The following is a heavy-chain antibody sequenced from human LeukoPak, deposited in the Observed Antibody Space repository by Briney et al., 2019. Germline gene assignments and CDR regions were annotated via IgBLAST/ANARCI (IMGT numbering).Heavy chain of an antibody. J-gene: IGHJ4*02. D-gene: IGHD3-16*02. V-gene: IGHV4-4*07. CDR2: IYASGST. Sequence: SETLSLTCTVSGGSISSYYWSWIRQPPGKGLEWIGRIYASGSTNYNSSLKSRVTMSIDTSKNQFSLKMSSVTAADTAMYYCARESTLYQRLFDYWGQGTLVTVSS. CDR3: ARESTLYQRLFDY. CDR1: GGSISSYY.